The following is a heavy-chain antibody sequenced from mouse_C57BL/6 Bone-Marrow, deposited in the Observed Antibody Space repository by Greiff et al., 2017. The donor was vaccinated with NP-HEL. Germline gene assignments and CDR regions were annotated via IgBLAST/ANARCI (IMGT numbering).Heavy chain of an antibody. CDR1: GYTFTDYY. Sequence: VQLQQSRPELVKPGASVKISCKASGYTFTDYYMNWVKQSHGKSLEWIGDINPNNGGTSYNQKFKGKATLTVDKSSSTAYMELRSLISEDSAVYYCARSDGYYLYAMDYWGQGTSVTVSS. V-gene: IGHV1-26*01. CDR3: ARSDGYYLYAMDY. J-gene: IGHJ4*01. CDR2: INPNNGGT. D-gene: IGHD2-3*01.